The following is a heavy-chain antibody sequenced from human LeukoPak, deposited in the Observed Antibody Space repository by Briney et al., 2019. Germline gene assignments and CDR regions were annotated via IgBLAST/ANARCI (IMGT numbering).Heavy chain of an antibody. J-gene: IGHJ4*02. CDR3: ARDNHPPDY. D-gene: IGHD1-14*01. CDR1: GFTFSSYA. V-gene: IGHV3-21*01. Sequence: GGSLRLSCAASGFTFSSYAMSWVRQAPGKGLEWVSSISSSSSYIYYADSVKGRLTISRDNAKNSLYLQMNSLGAEDTAVYYCARDNHPPDYWGQGTLVTVSS. CDR2: ISSSSSYI.